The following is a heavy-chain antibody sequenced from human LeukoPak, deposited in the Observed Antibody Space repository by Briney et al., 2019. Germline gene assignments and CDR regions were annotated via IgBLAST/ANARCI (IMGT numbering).Heavy chain of an antibody. CDR1: GFTFDDYA. CDR3: AKDDKWAPSMYCSSTGCYGLYGMDV. V-gene: IGHV3-9*01. Sequence: GGSLRLSCAASGFTFDDYAMHWVRQAPGKGLEWVSGISWNSGSIGYADSVKGRFTISRDNAKNSLYLQMNSLRAEDTALYYCAKDDKWAPSMYCSSTGCYGLYGMDVWGQGTTVTVSS. CDR2: ISWNSGSI. D-gene: IGHD2-2*01. J-gene: IGHJ6*02.